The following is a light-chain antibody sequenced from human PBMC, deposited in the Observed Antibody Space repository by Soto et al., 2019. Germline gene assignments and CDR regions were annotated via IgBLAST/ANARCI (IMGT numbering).Light chain of an antibody. J-gene: IGKJ3*01. V-gene: IGKV3-20*01. Sequence: EIVLTQSPGTLSLSPGERATLSFRASQSVGGSFLAWYQQKPGQAPRLLIYSASSRATGIPDRFSGSGSGTDFTLTISRLEPEDSAVYYCQHYNNLLFTFGPGTKVDIK. CDR2: SAS. CDR3: QHYNNLLFT. CDR1: QSVGGSF.